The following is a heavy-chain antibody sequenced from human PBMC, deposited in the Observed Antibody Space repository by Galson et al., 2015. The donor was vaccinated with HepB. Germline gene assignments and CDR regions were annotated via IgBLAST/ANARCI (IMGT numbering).Heavy chain of an antibody. V-gene: IGHV3-11*06. J-gene: IGHJ4*02. Sequence: SLRLSCAASGFTFSDYYMSWVRQAPGKGLEWISYISSSAAYTHYADSVKGRFTISRNNARNSLFLQINSLRAEDTAVYYCTRVADADHGYHSYFDYRGQGTLVTVSS. CDR1: GFTFSDYY. CDR2: ISSSAAYT. D-gene: IGHD4-17*01. CDR3: TRVADADHGYHSYFDY.